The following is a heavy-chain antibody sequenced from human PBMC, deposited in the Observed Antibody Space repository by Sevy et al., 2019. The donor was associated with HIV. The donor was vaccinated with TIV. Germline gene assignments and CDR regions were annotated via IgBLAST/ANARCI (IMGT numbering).Heavy chain of an antibody. V-gene: IGHV3-23*01. CDR1: GFTFSDFA. D-gene: IGHD2-8*01. Sequence: GGSLRLSCAASGFTFSDFAMNWVPQPPGKGVEWVSGFSGSGESKYKADSVKGRFTISRDNSKNTLYLQMNSLRAEDTATYYCAIRNGSYWGQGSLVTVSS. CDR3: AIRNGSY. CDR2: FSGSGESK. J-gene: IGHJ4*02.